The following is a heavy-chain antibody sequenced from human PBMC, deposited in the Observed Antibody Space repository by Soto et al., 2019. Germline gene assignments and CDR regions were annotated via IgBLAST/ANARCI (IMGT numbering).Heavy chain of an antibody. D-gene: IGHD6-13*01. V-gene: IGHV4-4*02. CDR2: IYHSGST. J-gene: IGHJ5*02. CDR1: GGSISSSNW. CDR3: ARDWADSSRWYNWFDP. Sequence: QVQLQESGPGLVKPSGTLSLTCAVSGGSISSSNWWSWVRQPPGKGLEWIGEIYHSGSTNYNPSLKSRVTISVDKSQNQFSLKLSSVTAADTAVSYCARDWADSSRWYNWFDPWGQGTLVTVSS.